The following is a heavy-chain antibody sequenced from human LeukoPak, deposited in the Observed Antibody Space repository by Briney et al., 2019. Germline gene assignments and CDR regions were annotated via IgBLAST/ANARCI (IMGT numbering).Heavy chain of an antibody. D-gene: IGHD3-10*01. J-gene: IGHJ4*02. V-gene: IGHV1-46*01. CDR1: GYTFTSYG. CDR3: ARRGSGSYVLDY. CDR2: INPSDGVI. Sequence: ASVKVSCKASGYTFTSYGISWVRQAPGQGLEWMGIINPSDGVIDYAQKFQDRVTMTRDTSTSTVYMGLSSLRSEDTAVYYCARRGSGSYVLDYWGQGTLVTVSS.